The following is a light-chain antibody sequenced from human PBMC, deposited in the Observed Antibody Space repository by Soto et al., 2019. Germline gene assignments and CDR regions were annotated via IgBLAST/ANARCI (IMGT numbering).Light chain of an antibody. J-gene: IGLJ3*02. Sequence: QSALTQPPSASGSPGQSVTISCTGTSSDVGGYNYVSWYQQHPGKVPKLMIYEVTKRPSGVPDRFSGSKSGNTASLTVSGLQAEDEGEYYCSSYAGSNILVFGGGTKVTVL. CDR1: SSDVGGYNY. V-gene: IGLV2-8*01. CDR3: SSYAGSNILV. CDR2: EVT.